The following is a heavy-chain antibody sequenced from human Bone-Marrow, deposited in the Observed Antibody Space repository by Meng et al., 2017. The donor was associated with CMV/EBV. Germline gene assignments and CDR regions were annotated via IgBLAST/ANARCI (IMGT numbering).Heavy chain of an antibody. CDR1: GFTVSSNY. CDR3: ARLGYCSGGSCYKGQGSLQGVAFDI. V-gene: IGHV3-21*01. J-gene: IGHJ3*02. CDR2: ISSSSSYI. Sequence: GGSLRLSCAASGFTVSSNYMSWVRQAPGKGLEWVSSISSSSSYIYYADSVKGRFTISRDNAKNSLYLQMNSLRAEDTAVYYCARLGYCSGGSCYKGQGSLQGVAFDIWGQGTMVTVSS. D-gene: IGHD2-15*01.